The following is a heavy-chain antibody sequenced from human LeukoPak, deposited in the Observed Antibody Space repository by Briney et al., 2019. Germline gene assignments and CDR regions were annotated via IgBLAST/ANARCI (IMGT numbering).Heavy chain of an antibody. D-gene: IGHD6-19*01. V-gene: IGHV7-4-1*02. CDR1: GYTFTSYA. J-gene: IGHJ6*02. CDR2: INTNTGNP. Sequence: GASVKVSCKASGYTFTSYAMNWVRQAPGQGLEWMGWINTNTGNPTYAQGFTGRFVFSLDTSVSTAYLQISSLKAEDTAVYYCARGPDSGWYQDYYYGMDVWGQGTTVTVSS. CDR3: ARGPDSGWYQDYYYGMDV.